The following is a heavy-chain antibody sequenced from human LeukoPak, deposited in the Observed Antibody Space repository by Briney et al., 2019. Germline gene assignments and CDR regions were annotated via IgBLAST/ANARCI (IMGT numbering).Heavy chain of an antibody. CDR3: ARDRSTYYYDSSGSTPFDY. D-gene: IGHD3-22*01. V-gene: IGHV7-4-1*02. Sequence: GASVKVSCKASGYTFTSYAMNWVRQAPGQGLEWMGWINTNTGNPTYAQGFTGRFVFSLDTSVSTAYLQISSLKAEDTAVYCCARDRSTYYYDSSGSTPFDYWGQGTLVTVSS. J-gene: IGHJ4*02. CDR2: INTNTGNP. CDR1: GYTFTSYA.